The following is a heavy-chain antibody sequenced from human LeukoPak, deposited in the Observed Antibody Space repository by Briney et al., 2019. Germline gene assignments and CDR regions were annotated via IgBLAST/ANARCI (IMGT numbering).Heavy chain of an antibody. V-gene: IGHV3-23*01. Sequence: GGSLRLSCAASGFTFSSYAMSWVRQAPGKGLEWVSAISGSGGSTYYADSVKGRFTISRDNSKNTLYLQMNSLRAEDTAVYYCAKRARTIFGVVIIPTGAFDPWVQGTLVTVSS. J-gene: IGHJ5*02. CDR3: AKRARTIFGVVIIPTGAFDP. CDR2: ISGSGGST. CDR1: GFTFSSYA. D-gene: IGHD3-3*01.